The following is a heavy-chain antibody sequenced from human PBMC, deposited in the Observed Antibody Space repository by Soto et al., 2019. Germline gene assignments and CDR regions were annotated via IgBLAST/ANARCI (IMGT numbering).Heavy chain of an antibody. Sequence: GGSLRLSCAASGFTFSSYGMHWVRQALGKGLEWVAVISNDGSNKYYADSVKGRFTISRDNSKNTLYLQMNSLRAEDTAVYYCARDKGSSNWHSFDYWGQGILVTVAS. CDR1: GFTFSSYG. J-gene: IGHJ4*02. V-gene: IGHV3-30*03. CDR3: ARDKGSSNWHSFDY. D-gene: IGHD2-2*01. CDR2: ISNDGSNK.